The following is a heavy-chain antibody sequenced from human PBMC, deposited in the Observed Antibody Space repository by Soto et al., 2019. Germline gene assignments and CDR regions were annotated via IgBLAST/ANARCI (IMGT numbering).Heavy chain of an antibody. D-gene: IGHD6-19*01. CDR2: ISYDGSNK. J-gene: IGHJ6*02. Sequence: QVQLVESGGGVVQPGRSLRLSCAASGFTFSSYAMYWVRQAPGKGLEWVAVISYDGSNKYYADSVKGRFTISRDNSKNTLYLQMNSLRAEDTAVYYCAREGGSGWDTGYYYGMDVWGQGTTVTVSS. CDR3: AREGGSGWDTGYYYGMDV. V-gene: IGHV3-30-3*01. CDR1: GFTFSSYA.